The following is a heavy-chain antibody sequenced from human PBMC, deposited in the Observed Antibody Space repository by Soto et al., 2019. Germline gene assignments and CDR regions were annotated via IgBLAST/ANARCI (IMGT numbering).Heavy chain of an antibody. CDR3: ARGGDGSGSESVFDI. CDR2: TIPILAIT. J-gene: IGHJ3*02. D-gene: IGHD3-22*01. Sequence: QVQLVQSGAVVKKLGSSMKVSCKTLGDTFSTYPITWVRQAPGQGLEWMGRTIPILAITDYAQKFQGRVTITADRSTTTAYMELSSLNFEDTAVYYCARGGDGSGSESVFDIWGQGTMVTVSS. CDR1: GDTFSTYP. V-gene: IGHV1-69*02.